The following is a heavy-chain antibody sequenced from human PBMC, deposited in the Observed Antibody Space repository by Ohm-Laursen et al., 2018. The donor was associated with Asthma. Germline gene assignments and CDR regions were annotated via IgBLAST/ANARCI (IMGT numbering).Heavy chain of an antibody. V-gene: IGHV3-15*01. CDR1: GFTFSSYA. CDR2: IKSKTDGGTT. Sequence: SLRLSCAATGFTFSSYAMSWVRQAPGKGLEWVGRIKSKTDGGTTDYAAPVKGRFTISRDDSKNTLYLQMNSLKTEDTAVYYCTTGVYYFDYWGQGTLVTVSS. J-gene: IGHJ4*02. CDR3: TTGVYYFDY.